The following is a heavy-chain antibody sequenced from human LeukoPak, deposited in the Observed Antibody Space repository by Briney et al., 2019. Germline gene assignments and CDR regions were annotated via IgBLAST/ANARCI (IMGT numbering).Heavy chain of an antibody. CDR1: GGSFSGYY. CDR3: ARGAILTGYTRAGNWFDP. J-gene: IGHJ5*02. CDR2: INHSGST. D-gene: IGHD3-9*01. V-gene: IGHV4-34*01. Sequence: SETLSLTCAVYGGSFSGYYWSWIRQPPGKGLEWIGEINHSGSTNYNPSLKSRVTISVDTSKNQFSLKLSSVTAADTAVYYCARGAILTGYTRAGNWFDPWGQGTLVTVSS.